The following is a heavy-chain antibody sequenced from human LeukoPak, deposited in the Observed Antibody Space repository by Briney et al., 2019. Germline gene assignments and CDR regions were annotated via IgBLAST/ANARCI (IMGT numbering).Heavy chain of an antibody. J-gene: IGHJ5*02. D-gene: IGHD3-10*01. CDR3: ARDRRITMVRGPPAWFDP. CDR2: IYYSGST. Sequence: PETLSLTCTVSGGSISSYYWSWIRQPPGKGLEWIGYIYYSGSTNYNPSLKSRVTISVDTSKNQFSLKLSSVTAADTAVYYCARDRRITMVRGPPAWFDPWGQGTLVTVSS. CDR1: GGSISSYY. V-gene: IGHV4-59*01.